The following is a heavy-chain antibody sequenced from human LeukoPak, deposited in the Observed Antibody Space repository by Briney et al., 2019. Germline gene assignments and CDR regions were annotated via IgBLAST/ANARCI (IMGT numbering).Heavy chain of an antibody. CDR2: TRNKANSYTT. J-gene: IGHJ5*01. CDR3: ARDGASLPGYRSGWFDS. CDR1: GFTFSEHY. V-gene: IGHV3-72*01. Sequence: GGSLRLSYAASGFTFSEHYMDWGRQAPGERLEWVGRTRNKANSYTTEYPASVKGTFPISRDDSTNSLYLQMNSLKAEDTAVYPCARDGASLPGYRSGWFDSWGQGTLVTVSS. D-gene: IGHD6-19*01.